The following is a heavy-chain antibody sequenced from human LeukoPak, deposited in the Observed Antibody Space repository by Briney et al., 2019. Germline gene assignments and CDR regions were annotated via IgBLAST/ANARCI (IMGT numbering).Heavy chain of an antibody. D-gene: IGHD3-22*01. Sequence: PSETLSLTCTVSGYSISSGYYWGRIRQPPGKGLEWIGSVYHSGSTYYNPSLKSRVIISVDTSKNQFSLKLSSVTAADTAVYYCARDLYYYDSSGYYYRWFDPWGQGTLVTVSS. CDR2: VYHSGST. J-gene: IGHJ5*02. CDR1: GYSISSGYY. V-gene: IGHV4-38-2*02. CDR3: ARDLYYYDSSGYYYRWFDP.